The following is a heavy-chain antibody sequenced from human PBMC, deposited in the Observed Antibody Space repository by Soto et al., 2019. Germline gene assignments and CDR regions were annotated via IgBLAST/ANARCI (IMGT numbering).Heavy chain of an antibody. D-gene: IGHD2-2*02. CDR2: ISAYNGNT. J-gene: IGHJ6*02. CDR3: ARVVPAAIRYTWFASRGADYYYYGMDV. V-gene: IGHV1-18*04. CDR1: GYTFTSHG. Sequence: GASVKVSCKASGYTFTSHGISWVRQAPGQGLEWMGWISAYNGNTNYAQKLQGRVTMTTDTSTSTAYMELRSLRSDDTAVYYCARVVPAAIRYTWFASRGADYYYYGMDVWGQGTTVTVSS.